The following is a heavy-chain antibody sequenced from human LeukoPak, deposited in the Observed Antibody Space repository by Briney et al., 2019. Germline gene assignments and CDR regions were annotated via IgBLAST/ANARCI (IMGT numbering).Heavy chain of an antibody. CDR2: IYHSGST. Sequence: SETLSLTCAVSGYSISSGYYWGWIRQPPGKGLEWIGSIYHSGSTYYNPSLKSRVTIPVDTSKNQFSLKLSSVTAADTAVYYCARRVGYFDYWGQGTLVTVSS. D-gene: IGHD1-26*01. V-gene: IGHV4-38-2*01. CDR1: GYSISSGYY. J-gene: IGHJ4*02. CDR3: ARRVGYFDY.